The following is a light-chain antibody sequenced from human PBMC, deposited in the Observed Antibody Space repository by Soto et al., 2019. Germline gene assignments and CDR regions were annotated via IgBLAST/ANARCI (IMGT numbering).Light chain of an antibody. J-gene: IGKJ5*01. CDR2: AAS. Sequence: DIQMTQSPFSLSASVGDRVTITCRASQSISTYLNWYHQKPGKAPDLLIYAASSLKSGVTSRFSGSGSGTDFTLTITGLQPADFATYYCQQNYSIPITFGQGTRLEIK. V-gene: IGKV1-39*01. CDR3: QQNYSIPIT. CDR1: QSISTY.